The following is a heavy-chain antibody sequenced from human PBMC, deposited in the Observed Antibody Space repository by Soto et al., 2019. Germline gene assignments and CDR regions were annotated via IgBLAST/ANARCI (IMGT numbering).Heavy chain of an antibody. V-gene: IGHV4-59*01. CDR1: GDSISRYF. CDR2: VYHSGST. J-gene: IGHJ6*02. CDR3: ARTYSSSYSRYPVYYGMDV. Sequence: SETLSLTCTVSGDSISRYFWSWIRQPPGKWLEWIGCVYHSGSTNYSRSLKRRVSISVDTSKNQFSLRLTSVTAADTAVYYCARTYSSSYSRYPVYYGMDVWGQGTTVSVSS. D-gene: IGHD3-22*01.